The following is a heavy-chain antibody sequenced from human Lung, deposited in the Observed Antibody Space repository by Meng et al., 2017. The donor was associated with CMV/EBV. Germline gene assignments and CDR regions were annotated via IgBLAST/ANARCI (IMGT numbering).Heavy chain of an antibody. CDR2: ISSRSSTI. V-gene: IGHV3-48*03. J-gene: IGHJ5*02. Sequence: GGSXRLXCAASGFTFSSYDMNWVRRAPGKGLEWVSYISSRSSTIYYADSVKGRFTISRDNAKNSLYLQMNSLRAEDTAVYYCARDHSHCSSSSCYLGGFEAXGQGXLVTVSS. CDR3: ARDHSHCSSSSCYLGGFEA. CDR1: GFTFSSYD. D-gene: IGHD2-2*01.